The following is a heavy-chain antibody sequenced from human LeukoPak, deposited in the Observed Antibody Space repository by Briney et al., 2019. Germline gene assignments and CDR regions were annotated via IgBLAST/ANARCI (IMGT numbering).Heavy chain of an antibody. J-gene: IGHJ3*02. CDR3: AKVRQWLVQDDAFDI. V-gene: IGHV3-9*01. Sequence: PGRSLRLSCAAPGFTFDDYAMHWVRQAPGKGLEWVSGISWNSGSIGYADSVKGRFTISRDNAKNSLYLQMNSLRAEDTALYYCAKVRQWLVQDDAFDIWGQGTMVTVSS. CDR2: ISWNSGSI. D-gene: IGHD6-19*01. CDR1: GFTFDDYA.